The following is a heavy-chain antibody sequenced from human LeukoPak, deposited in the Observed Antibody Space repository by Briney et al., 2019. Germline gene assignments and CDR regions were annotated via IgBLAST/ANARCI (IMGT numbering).Heavy chain of an antibody. CDR1: GGSIRNHY. CDR3: ARNVGYTYGSDAFDI. Sequence: PSETLSLTCTASGGSIRNHYWSWIRQPPGKGLEWIGYIYYSEATNYNPSLKRRVTISLDTSQQQFSLKLSSVTAADTAVYYCARNVGYTYGSDAFDIWGPGTVVTVSS. V-gene: IGHV4-59*11. CDR2: IYYSEAT. J-gene: IGHJ3*02. D-gene: IGHD5-18*01.